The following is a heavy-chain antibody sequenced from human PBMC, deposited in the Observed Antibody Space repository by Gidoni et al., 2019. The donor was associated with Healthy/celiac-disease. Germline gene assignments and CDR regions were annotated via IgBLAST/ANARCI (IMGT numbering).Heavy chain of an antibody. D-gene: IGHD6-13*01. CDR1: GGTFSSYT. CDR2: IIPILGIA. Sequence: QVQLVQSGAEVKKPGSSVKVSCKASGGTFSSYTISWVRQAPGQGLEWMGRIIPILGIANYAQKFQGRVTITADKSTSTAYMELSSLRSEDTAVYYCARERIAAAGLTLGYWGQGTLVTVSS. CDR3: ARERIAAAGLTLGY. V-gene: IGHV1-69*08. J-gene: IGHJ4*02.